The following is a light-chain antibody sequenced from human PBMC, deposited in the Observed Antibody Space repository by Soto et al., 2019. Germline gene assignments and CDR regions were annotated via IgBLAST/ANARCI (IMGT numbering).Light chain of an antibody. CDR3: QRYYRSDRT. J-gene: IGKJ3*01. CDR1: QSVLYSSNNKNY. V-gene: IGKV4-1*01. Sequence: DIVMTQSPDSLAVSLGERATINCKSSQSVLYSSNNKNYLAWYQQKPGQPPKLLIYWACTRGSGVPARFGVSGSRTDFALPHGSLEAEDGAVYCYQRYYRSDRTLGAWTKVDVK. CDR2: WAC.